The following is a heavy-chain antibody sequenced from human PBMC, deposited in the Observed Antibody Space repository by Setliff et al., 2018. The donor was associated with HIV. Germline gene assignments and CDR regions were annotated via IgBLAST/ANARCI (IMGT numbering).Heavy chain of an antibody. V-gene: IGHV3-11*04. CDR2: ISSGGFAI. CDR1: GFTFSDHF. CDR3: ATAIDNTAYYFDS. J-gene: IGHJ4*02. Sequence: GGSLRLSCVASGFTFSDHFMTWIRQAPGKGLEWLSYISSGGFAIYYADSVKGRFTISRDDARNTLYLEMHSLRAEDTAVYFCATAIDNTAYYFDSWGLGTLVTVSS. D-gene: IGHD2-21*02.